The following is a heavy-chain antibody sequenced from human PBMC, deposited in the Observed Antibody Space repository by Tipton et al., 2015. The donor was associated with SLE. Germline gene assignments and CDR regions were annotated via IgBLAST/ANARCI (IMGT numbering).Heavy chain of an antibody. V-gene: IGHV4-59*11. CDR3: ANNKRVGSYFDY. CDR2: AYYSGNT. Sequence: GLVKPSETLSLTCTVSGYSITGHYWTWIRQPPGKGLEWIGYAYYSGNTNYNPSLKSRVSISIDTSKNQVSLKLSSVTAADTAVYYCANNKRVGSYFDYWGQGTLVTVSS. J-gene: IGHJ4*02. CDR1: GYSITGHY. D-gene: IGHD3-10*01.